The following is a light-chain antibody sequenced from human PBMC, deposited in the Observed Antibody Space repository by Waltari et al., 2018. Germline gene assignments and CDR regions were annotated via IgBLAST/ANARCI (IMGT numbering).Light chain of an antibody. CDR2: VNSDGTH. Sequence: QLVLTQSPSASASLGASIKLTCTLSSGHSSNIIAWLQQQPEKGPRYLMKVNSDGTHSKGDEIPDRFSCSSSGAERYLTISNLQSEDEADYYCQTGGHGTWVFGGGTKVTVL. CDR1: SGHSSNI. V-gene: IGLV4-69*01. J-gene: IGLJ3*02. CDR3: QTGGHGTWV.